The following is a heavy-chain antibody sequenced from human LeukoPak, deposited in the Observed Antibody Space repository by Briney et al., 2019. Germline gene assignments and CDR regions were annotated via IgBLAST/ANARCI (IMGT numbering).Heavy chain of an antibody. V-gene: IGHV3-21*04. CDR1: RFTFSTYS. D-gene: IGHD1-26*01. CDR3: ARERATNLAWTWANWFDP. J-gene: IGHJ5*02. Sequence: GGSLRLSCAASRFTFSTYSMNWVRQAPGKGLEWVSSISSRSTYIYYADSVKGRFTISRDNAKNSLYLQMNSLRAEDTALYYCARERATNLAWTWANWFDPWGQGTLVTVSS. CDR2: ISSRSTYI.